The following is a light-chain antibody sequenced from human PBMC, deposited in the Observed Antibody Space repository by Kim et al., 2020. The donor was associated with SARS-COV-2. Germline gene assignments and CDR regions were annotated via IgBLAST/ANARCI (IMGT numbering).Light chain of an antibody. CDR2: GTS. J-gene: IGKJ1*01. Sequence: PGEGATVSCRASQSVRSGSVAWYQQKPGQTPRLLIYGTSNRATGIPDRFSGSGSGTDSTLTITRLEPEDFAVYYGQQYNDSSSKFGQGTKV. CDR1: QSVRSGS. CDR3: QQYNDSSSK. V-gene: IGKV3-20*01.